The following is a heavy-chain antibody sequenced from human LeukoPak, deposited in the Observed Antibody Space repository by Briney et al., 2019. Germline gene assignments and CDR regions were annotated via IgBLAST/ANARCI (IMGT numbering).Heavy chain of an antibody. CDR1: GFTFSSYW. J-gene: IGHJ3*02. D-gene: IGHD1-26*01. CDR2: VNTDGSST. Sequence: GGSLRLSCAASGFTFSSYWMHWVRQAPGKGLVWVSRVNTDGSSTSYADSVKGRFTISRDNAKNTLYLQMNSLRAEDTAVYYCARSRWELLAAFDIWGQGTMVTVSS. CDR3: ARSRWELLAAFDI. V-gene: IGHV3-74*01.